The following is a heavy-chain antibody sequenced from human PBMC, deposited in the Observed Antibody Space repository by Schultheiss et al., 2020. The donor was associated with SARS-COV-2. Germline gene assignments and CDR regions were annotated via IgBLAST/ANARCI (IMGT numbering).Heavy chain of an antibody. CDR3: ARVSYSSGWVDY. CDR2: IYTFGST. D-gene: IGHD6-19*01. V-gene: IGHV4-61*02. Sequence: SETLSLTCTVSGGSISSGGYYWSWIRKPAGKGLEWIGRIYTFGSTNYSPSLKSRATISVVTSKNQFSLKLSSVTAADTAVYYCARVSYSSGWVDYWGQGTLVTVSS. CDR1: GGSISSGGYY. J-gene: IGHJ4*02.